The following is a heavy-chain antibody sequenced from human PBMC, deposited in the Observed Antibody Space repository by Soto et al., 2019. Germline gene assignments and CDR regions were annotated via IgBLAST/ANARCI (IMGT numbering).Heavy chain of an antibody. D-gene: IGHD7-27*01. J-gene: IGHJ2*01. CDR2: IYYSGST. CDR3: ARWNWGFYWYFDL. V-gene: IGHV4-59*01. CDR1: GGSISSYY. Sequence: SETLSLTCTVSGGSISSYYWSWIRQPPGKGLEWIGYIYYSGSTNYNPSLKSRVTISVDTSKNQFSLKLSSVTAADTAVYYCARWNWGFYWYFDLWGRGTLVTVSS.